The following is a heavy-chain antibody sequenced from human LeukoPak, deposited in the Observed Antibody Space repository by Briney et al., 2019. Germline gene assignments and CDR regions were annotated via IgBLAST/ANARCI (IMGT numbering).Heavy chain of an antibody. CDR3: ARDRRNYGSGSYLSFDP. V-gene: IGHV1-18*01. Sequence: ASVKVSCKACGYTFTSYGISWVRQAPGQGLEWMGWISVYNGNTNYVQKLQGRVTMTTDTSTSTAYMELRSLRYDDTAVYYCARDRRNYGSGSYLSFDPWGQGTLVTVSS. D-gene: IGHD3-10*01. CDR2: ISVYNGNT. CDR1: GYTFTSYG. J-gene: IGHJ5*02.